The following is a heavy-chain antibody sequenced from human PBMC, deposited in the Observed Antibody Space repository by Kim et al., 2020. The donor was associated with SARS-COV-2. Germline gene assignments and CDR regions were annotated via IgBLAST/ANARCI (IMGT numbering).Heavy chain of an antibody. CDR1: GFTFSSYA. Sequence: GGSLRLSCAASGFTFSSYAMSWVRQAPGKGLEWVSAISGSGGSTYYADSVKGRFTISRDNSKNTLYLQMNSLRAEDTAVYYCAKSSPRGCSSTSCYTEYYYYGMAVWGQGNTGTVSS. V-gene: IGHV3-23*01. CDR3: AKSSPRGCSSTSCYTEYYYYGMAV. J-gene: IGHJ6*02. D-gene: IGHD2-2*02. CDR2: ISGSGGST.